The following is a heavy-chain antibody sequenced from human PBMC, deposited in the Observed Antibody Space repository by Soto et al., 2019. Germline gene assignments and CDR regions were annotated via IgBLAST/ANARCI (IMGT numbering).Heavy chain of an antibody. CDR2: INPSGGST. V-gene: IGHV1-46*01. CDR3: AREVVVVVVAASYFDY. J-gene: IGHJ4*02. Sequence: QVQLVQSGAEVKKPGASVKVSCKASGYTFTSYYMHWVRQAPGQGLEWMGIINPSGGSTSYAQKFQGRVTMTRDTSTSTVYMELSSLRSEDTAVYYCAREVVVVVVAASYFDYWCQGTLVTVSS. CDR1: GYTFTSYY. D-gene: IGHD2-15*01.